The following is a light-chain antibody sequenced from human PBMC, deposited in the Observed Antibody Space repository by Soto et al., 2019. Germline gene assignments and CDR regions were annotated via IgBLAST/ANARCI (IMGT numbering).Light chain of an antibody. Sequence: QSALTQPRSVSGSPGQSVTISCTGTGSDVGAYKYVSWYQQNPGKAPKLMIYDVSERPSGVPDRFSGSKSGNMASLTISGLQAEDEADYYCCSYVGSYSYVFGTGTK. CDR2: DVS. J-gene: IGLJ1*01. CDR3: CSYVGSYSYV. V-gene: IGLV2-11*01. CDR1: GSDVGAYKY.